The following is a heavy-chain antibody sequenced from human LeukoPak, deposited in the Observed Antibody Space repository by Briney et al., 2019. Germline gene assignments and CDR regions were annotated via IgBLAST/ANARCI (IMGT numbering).Heavy chain of an antibody. CDR2: IWYDGSNK. V-gene: IGHV3-33*01. Sequence: PGGSLRLSCAASGFTFSSYGMHWVRQAPGKGLEWVAVIWYDGSNKYYADSVKGRLTISRDNAKNTVYLQMNSLRAEDTAVYYCARGGVGCFDYWGQGALVTVSS. D-gene: IGHD6-19*01. CDR3: ARGGVGCFDY. CDR1: GFTFSSYG. J-gene: IGHJ4*02.